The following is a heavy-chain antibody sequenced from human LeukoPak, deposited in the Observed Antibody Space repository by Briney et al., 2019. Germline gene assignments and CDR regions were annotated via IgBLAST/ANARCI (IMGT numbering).Heavy chain of an antibody. Sequence: GGSLRLSCAASGFRFDDYGMSWVRQAPGKGLEWVSGINWNGGSTSYADSVKGRFTISGDNAKNSLYLQMNSLRADDTAFYYCARDTWGSSSSELATFDYWGQGTLVTVSS. CDR3: ARDTWGSSSSELATFDY. J-gene: IGHJ4*02. CDR1: GFRFDDYG. D-gene: IGHD6-6*01. CDR2: INWNGGST. V-gene: IGHV3-20*04.